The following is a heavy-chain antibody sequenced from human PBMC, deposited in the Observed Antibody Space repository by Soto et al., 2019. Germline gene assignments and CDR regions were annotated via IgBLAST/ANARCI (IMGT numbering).Heavy chain of an antibody. CDR2: IGAAGDT. D-gene: IGHD2-15*01. Sequence: EVQLVESGGGLVQRGGSLRLSCATSGFTFSTFDMHWVRQVTGKGLEWVSAIGAAGDTYYPGSVKGRFTISRENAKNSLYLQMSSLTAGDTAVYFCAKSSTDSLTSFDSWGQGTLATVSS. V-gene: IGHV3-13*01. J-gene: IGHJ4*02. CDR1: GFTFSTFD. CDR3: AKSSTDSLTSFDS.